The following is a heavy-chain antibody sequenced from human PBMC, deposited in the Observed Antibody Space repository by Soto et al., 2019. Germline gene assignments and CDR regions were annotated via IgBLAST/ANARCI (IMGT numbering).Heavy chain of an antibody. Sequence: GGALRPPCAASGFNFRCYWMHRVRQAPGKGLVWVSRINSDGSSTSYADSVKGRFTISRDNAKNTLYLQMNSLRAEDTAVYYCARDWGAAAGFDPWGQGTLVTVSS. J-gene: IGHJ5*02. CDR2: INSDGSST. CDR3: ARDWGAAAGFDP. D-gene: IGHD6-13*01. CDR1: GFNFRCYW. V-gene: IGHV3-74*01.